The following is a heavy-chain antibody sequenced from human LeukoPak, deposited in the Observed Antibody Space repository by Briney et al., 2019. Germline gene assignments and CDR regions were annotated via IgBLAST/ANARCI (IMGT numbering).Heavy chain of an antibody. V-gene: IGHV3-23*01. Sequence: GGSLRLSCAASGFTFSSYAMSWVRQAPGKGLEWVSAISGSGGSTYYADSVKGRFTISRDNSKNTLYLQMNSLRAEDTAVYYCAKDREAARRFLDAFDIWGQGTMVTVSS. CDR3: AKDREAARRFLDAFDI. J-gene: IGHJ3*02. CDR2: ISGSGGST. CDR1: GFTFSSYA. D-gene: IGHD6-6*01.